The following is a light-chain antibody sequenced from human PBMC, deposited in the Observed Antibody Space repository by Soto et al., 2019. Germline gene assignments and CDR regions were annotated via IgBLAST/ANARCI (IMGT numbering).Light chain of an antibody. V-gene: IGLV4-60*02. J-gene: IGLJ3*02. CDR3: ETWDSNTHTV. CDR1: SGHSSYI. CDR2: LEGSGSY. Sequence: QLVLTQSSSASASLGSSVKHTCTLSSGHSSYIIAWHQQQPGKAPRYFMKLEGSGSYNKGSGVPDRFSGSSSGADRYLTISNLQFEDEADYYCETWDSNTHTVFGGGTKLTVL.